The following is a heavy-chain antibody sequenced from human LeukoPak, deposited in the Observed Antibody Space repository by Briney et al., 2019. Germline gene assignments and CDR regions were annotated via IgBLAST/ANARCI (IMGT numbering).Heavy chain of an antibody. Sequence: GESLKISCKGSGYSFTSYWIGWVRQMPGKGLEWMGIIYPGDSDTRYSPSFQGQVTISADKSISTAYLQWSSLKASDTAMYYCASLRYCSSTRPLLYGLHLWAQGPT. J-gene: IGHJ6*02. CDR2: IYPGDSDT. CDR3: ASLRYCSSTRPLLYGLHL. V-gene: IGHV5-51*01. D-gene: IGHD2-2*01. CDR1: GYSFTSYW.